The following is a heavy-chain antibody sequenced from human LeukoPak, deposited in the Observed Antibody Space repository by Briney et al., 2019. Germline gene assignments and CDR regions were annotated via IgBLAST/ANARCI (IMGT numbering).Heavy chain of an antibody. Sequence: ASVKVSCKASGYTFTSYGISWVRQAPGQGLQWMGWISAYNGNTNYAQKIQGRVTMTTDTSTSTAYIELRSLRSDDTAVYYCARDHEFGETDNVYYGMDVWGKGTTVTVSS. D-gene: IGHD3-10*01. CDR3: ARDHEFGETDNVYYGMDV. CDR1: GYTFTSYG. J-gene: IGHJ6*04. CDR2: ISAYNGNT. V-gene: IGHV1-18*04.